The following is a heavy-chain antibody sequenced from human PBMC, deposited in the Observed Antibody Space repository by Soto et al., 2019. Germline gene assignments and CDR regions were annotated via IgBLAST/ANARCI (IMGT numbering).Heavy chain of an antibody. CDR1: GFTFSSYW. Sequence: PGGSLRLSCAASGFTFSSYWMHWVRRAPGKGLVWVSRINSDGSSTSYADSVKGRFTISRDNAKNTLYLQMSSLRAEDTAVYYCARRGYGDDFDIWGQGTMVTVSS. D-gene: IGHD3-16*01. CDR3: ARRGYGDDFDI. CDR2: INSDGSST. V-gene: IGHV3-74*01. J-gene: IGHJ3*02.